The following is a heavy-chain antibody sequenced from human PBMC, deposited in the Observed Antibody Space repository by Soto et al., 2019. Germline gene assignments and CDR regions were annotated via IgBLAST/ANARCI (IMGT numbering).Heavy chain of an antibody. CDR3: ARLVAAGITYYFDS. D-gene: IGHD2-21*01. Sequence: QITLKESGPTLVKPTQTLTLTCTFSAFSLSTSGVGVGWIRQPPGKALEWLTFIYWDDDKRYSPSLKSRLTITKDTYKNQVVLTMTHMDPVDTATYYCARLVAAGITYYFDSWGQGTLVTVSS. CDR1: AFSLSTSGVG. V-gene: IGHV2-5*02. J-gene: IGHJ4*02. CDR2: IYWDDDK.